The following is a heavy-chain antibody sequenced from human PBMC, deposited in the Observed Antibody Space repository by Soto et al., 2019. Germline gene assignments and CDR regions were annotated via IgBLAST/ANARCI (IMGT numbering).Heavy chain of an antibody. CDR2: IYYSGSP. J-gene: IGHJ4*02. Sequence: QVQLQESGPGLVKPSDTLSLTCAVSGYSISSSNWWGWIRQPPGKALEWIGYIYYSGSPHYNPSLKSRVSMSVDTSKNQFSLKLSSVTAVDTAVYDCARKTDGYNPFDNWGQGTLVTVSS. CDR1: GYSISSSNW. V-gene: IGHV4-28*01. D-gene: IGHD5-12*01. CDR3: ARKTDGYNPFDN.